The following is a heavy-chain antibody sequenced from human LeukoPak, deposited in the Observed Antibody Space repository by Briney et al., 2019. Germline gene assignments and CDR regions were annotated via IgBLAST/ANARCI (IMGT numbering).Heavy chain of an antibody. D-gene: IGHD4-17*01. CDR1: GFTHSSYA. CDR2: ISGSGGST. CDR3: AKDRREFTVTPSAPLGYYGMDV. V-gene: IGHV3-23*01. Sequence: GRSLTPSCAPSGFTHSSYATSCVRQAPGKWLEWDSAISGSGGSTYSADSVKGRFTISRDNSKNTRYLQMNSLRAEYPAVYYCAKDRREFTVTPSAPLGYYGMDVWGQGTTVTVSS. J-gene: IGHJ6*02.